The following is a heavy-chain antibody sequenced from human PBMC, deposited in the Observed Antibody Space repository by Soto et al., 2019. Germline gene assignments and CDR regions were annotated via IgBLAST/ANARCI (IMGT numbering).Heavy chain of an antibody. D-gene: IGHD7-27*01. Sequence: QVQLQESGPGLVKPSETLSLTCTASGGSISNHYWGWIRQPPGKGLEWIGYIYYNGNTNYNPSLKSRVTMSVDTSKNQISLKLSSVTAADTAVYYCTRANWYSEYWGQGTLVTVSS. V-gene: IGHV4-59*11. CDR1: GGSISNHY. J-gene: IGHJ4*02. CDR3: TRANWYSEY. CDR2: IYYNGNT.